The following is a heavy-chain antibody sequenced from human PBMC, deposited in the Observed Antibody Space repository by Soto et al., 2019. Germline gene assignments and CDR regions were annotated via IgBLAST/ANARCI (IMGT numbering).Heavy chain of an antibody. J-gene: IGHJ6*01. V-gene: IGHV1-3*05. D-gene: IGHD5-12*01. CDR2: INAGNGNT. Sequence: QVQLVQSGAEEKKPGASVKVSCTASGYTFTSYTMHWVRQAPGQRLEWMGWINAGNGNTKYSQKFQGRVTITRDTSASAAYMELSSLRSEDTAVDYCATSYSGSAFYYYYGMAGGGQGTTVTVSS. CDR3: ATSYSGSAFYYYYGMAG. CDR1: GYTFTSYT.